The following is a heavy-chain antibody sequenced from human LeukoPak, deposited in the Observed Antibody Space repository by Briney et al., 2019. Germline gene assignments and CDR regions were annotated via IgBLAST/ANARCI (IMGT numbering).Heavy chain of an antibody. CDR2: ISSSSSYI. Sequence: GGSLRLSCAASGFTFSSYSMNWVRQAPGKGLEWVSSISSSSSYIYYADSVKGRFTISRGNAKNSLYLQMNSLRAEDTAVYYCARADYDSSSYYYYGMDVWGQGTAVTVSS. CDR3: ARADYDSSSYYYYGMDV. J-gene: IGHJ6*02. CDR1: GFTFSSYS. V-gene: IGHV3-21*01. D-gene: IGHD3-22*01.